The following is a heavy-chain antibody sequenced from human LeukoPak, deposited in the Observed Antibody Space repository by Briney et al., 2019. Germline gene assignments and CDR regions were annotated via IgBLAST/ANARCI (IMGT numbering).Heavy chain of an antibody. Sequence: SETLSLTCTVPGGSISSYYWSWIRQPAGKGLEWIGRIYTSGSTNYNPSLKSRVTMSVDTSKNQFSLKLSSVTAADTAVYYCARENSSGYSRHFDYWGQGTLVTVSS. J-gene: IGHJ4*02. CDR1: GGSISSYY. CDR2: IYTSGST. CDR3: ARENSSGYSRHFDY. D-gene: IGHD3-3*01. V-gene: IGHV4-4*07.